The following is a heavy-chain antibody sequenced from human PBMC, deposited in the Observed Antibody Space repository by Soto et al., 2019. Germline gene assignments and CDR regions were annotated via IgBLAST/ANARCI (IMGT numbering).Heavy chain of an antibody. V-gene: IGHV3-30-3*01. J-gene: IGHJ1*01. D-gene: IGHD2-2*01. Sequence: XGSIGLSCAASGFSFSSYAMHGVRQAAGKGLEWVAVISYDGSNKYYADSVKGRFTISRDNSKNTLYLQMNSLRAEDTAVYYCARGADIVVVPAARYFQHWGQGTLVTVSS. CDR2: ISYDGSNK. CDR3: ARGADIVVVPAARYFQH. CDR1: GFSFSSYA.